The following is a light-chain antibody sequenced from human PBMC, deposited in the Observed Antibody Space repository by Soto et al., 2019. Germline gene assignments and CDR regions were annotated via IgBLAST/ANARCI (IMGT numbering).Light chain of an antibody. CDR3: QQYNSYPWT. V-gene: IGKV1-5*01. CDR2: DAS. Sequence: DVLMTQSPSTLSASVGDRVTIPCRASQSISSWLAWYQQKPGKAPKLLIYDASSLESGVPSRFSGSGPGTEFTLTISSLQPDDFATYYCQQYNSYPWTFGQGTKVDI. CDR1: QSISSW. J-gene: IGKJ1*01.